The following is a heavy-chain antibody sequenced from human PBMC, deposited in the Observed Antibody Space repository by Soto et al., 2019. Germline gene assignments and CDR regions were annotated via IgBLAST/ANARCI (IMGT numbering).Heavy chain of an antibody. V-gene: IGHV3-21*01. Sequence: GGSLRLSCAASGFTFSSYSMNCVRQAPGKGLEWVSSISSSSSHIYYADSGKGRFTISRDNAKNSLYLQMYSLSAEDTVVYDCAREKLNVAVYVDYWDQGTVFTVSS. CDR1: GFTFSSYS. D-gene: IGHD3-10*01. CDR3: AREKLNVAVYVDY. J-gene: IGHJ4*02. CDR2: ISSSSSHI.